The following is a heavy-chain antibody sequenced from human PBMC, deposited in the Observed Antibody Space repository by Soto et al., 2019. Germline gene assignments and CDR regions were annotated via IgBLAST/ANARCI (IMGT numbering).Heavy chain of an antibody. CDR3: VRTSLVVAAATREDY. V-gene: IGHV3-74*01. J-gene: IGHJ4*02. CDR1: GFTFSSYW. CDR2: SNSDGSST. D-gene: IGHD2-15*01. Sequence: EVQLVESGGGLVQPGGSLRLSCAAYGFTFSSYWMHWVRQAPGKGLVWVSRSNSDGSSTSYADSVKGRFTISRDNAKKTQYLQMNSLRAEDTAVYYCVRTSLVVAAATREDYWGQGTLVTVSS.